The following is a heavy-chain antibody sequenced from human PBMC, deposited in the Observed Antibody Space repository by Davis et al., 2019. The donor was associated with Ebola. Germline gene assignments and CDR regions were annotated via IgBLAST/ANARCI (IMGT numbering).Heavy chain of an antibody. D-gene: IGHD6-13*01. CDR2: ISGSGGST. Sequence: GESLKISCAASGFIFSKAWMSWVRQAPGKGLEWVSAISGSGGSTYYADSVKGRFTVSRDNSKNTLYLQMNSLRAEDTAVYYCAKDRRDSSSWYYFDYWGQGTLVTVSS. V-gene: IGHV3-23*01. CDR3: AKDRRDSSSWYYFDY. CDR1: GFIFSKAW. J-gene: IGHJ4*02.